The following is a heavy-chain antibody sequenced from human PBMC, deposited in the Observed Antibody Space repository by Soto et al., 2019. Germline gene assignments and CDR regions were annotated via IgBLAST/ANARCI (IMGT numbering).Heavy chain of an antibody. CDR2: IKQDGSEK. CDR1: GFTFSSYW. V-gene: IGHV3-7*05. D-gene: IGHD3-3*01. CDR3: ARDDYDFWSGYRGHYYGMDV. Sequence: GGSLRLSCAASGFTFSSYWMSWVRQAPGKGLEWVANIKQDGSEKYYVDSVKGRFTISRDNAKNSLYLQMNSLRAEDTAVYYCARDDYDFWSGYRGHYYGMDVWGQGTTVTVSS. J-gene: IGHJ6*02.